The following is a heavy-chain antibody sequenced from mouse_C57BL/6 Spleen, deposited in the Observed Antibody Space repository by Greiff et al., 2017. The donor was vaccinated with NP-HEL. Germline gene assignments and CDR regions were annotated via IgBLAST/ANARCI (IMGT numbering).Heavy chain of an antibody. CDR2: IYPGDGDT. J-gene: IGHJ3*01. Sequence: VNLVESGPELVKPGASVKISCKASGYAFSSSWMHWVKQRPGKGLEWIGRIYPGDGDTNYNGKFKGKATLTADKSSSTAYMQLSSLTSEDSAVYFCASYYYGSLAYWGQGTLVTVSA. D-gene: IGHD1-1*01. CDR1: GYAFSSSW. CDR3: ASYYYGSLAY. V-gene: IGHV1-82*01.